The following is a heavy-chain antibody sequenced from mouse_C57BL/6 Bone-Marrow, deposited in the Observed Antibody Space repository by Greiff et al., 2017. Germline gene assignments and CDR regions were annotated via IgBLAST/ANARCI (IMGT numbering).Heavy chain of an antibody. D-gene: IGHD2-3*01. Sequence: VQLKQSGTVLARPGASVKMSCKTSGYTFTSYWMHWVKQRPGQGLEWIGAIYPGNSDTSYNQKFKGKAKLTAGTSASTAYMELSSLTNEDSAVYYCRKVYDGYYDWYFDVWGTGTTVTVSS. CDR1: GYTFTSYW. V-gene: IGHV1-5*01. CDR3: RKVYDGYYDWYFDV. J-gene: IGHJ1*03. CDR2: IYPGNSDT.